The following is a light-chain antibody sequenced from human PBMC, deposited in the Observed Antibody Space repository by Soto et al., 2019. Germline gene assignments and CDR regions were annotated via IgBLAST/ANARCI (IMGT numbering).Light chain of an antibody. V-gene: IGLV2-14*01. Sequence: QSALTQPASVSGSPGQSITISCTGTSSDVGGYNYVSWYQQHPGKAPKLMIYEVSNRPSGVSNRFSGSKSGNTASLTISGLQAEDEADYYCSSYTSSGTYVFGTGTKATVL. CDR3: SSYTSSGTYV. J-gene: IGLJ1*01. CDR1: SSDVGGYNY. CDR2: EVS.